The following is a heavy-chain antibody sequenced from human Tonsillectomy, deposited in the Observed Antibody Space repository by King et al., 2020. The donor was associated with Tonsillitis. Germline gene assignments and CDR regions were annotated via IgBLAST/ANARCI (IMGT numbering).Heavy chain of an antibody. V-gene: IGHV3-30*18. CDR2: ISYDGSNK. D-gene: IGHD3-22*01. CDR3: AKCPTKFYDSSGYWFGNWYFDL. Sequence: VQLVESGGGVVQPGRSLRLSCAASGFTFSSYGMHWVRQAPGKGLEWVAVISYDGSNKYYADSVKGRFTISRDNSKTTLYLKMNSLRAEDTAVYYCAKCPTKFYDSSGYWFGNWYFDLWGRGTLVTISS. J-gene: IGHJ2*01. CDR1: GFTFSSYG.